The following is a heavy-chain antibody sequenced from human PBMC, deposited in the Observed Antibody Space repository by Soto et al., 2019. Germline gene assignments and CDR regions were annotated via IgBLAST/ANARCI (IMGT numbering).Heavy chain of an antibody. Sequence: EVQLVESGGGLVKPGGSLRLSCAASGFTFSSYSMNWVRQAPGKGLEWVSSISSSSSYIYYADSVKGRFTISRDNAKNSLSLQMNSLRAEDTAVYYCARSVKVVPAAMYAFDIWGQGTMVTVSS. CDR1: GFTFSSYS. CDR2: ISSSSSYI. CDR3: ARSVKVVPAAMYAFDI. V-gene: IGHV3-21*01. D-gene: IGHD2-2*01. J-gene: IGHJ3*02.